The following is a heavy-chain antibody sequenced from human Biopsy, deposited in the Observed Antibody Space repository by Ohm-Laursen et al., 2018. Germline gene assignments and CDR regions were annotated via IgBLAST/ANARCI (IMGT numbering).Heavy chain of an antibody. D-gene: IGHD6-13*01. CDR3: AKTRGEARAAANF. CDR1: GFTFSNYA. V-gene: IGHV3-23*01. J-gene: IGHJ4*02. CDR2: VGGSGDST. Sequence: GSLRLSCTAAGFTFSNYAMTWVRQAPGKGLDWVSGVGGSGDSTYYADSVKGRFSISRDNSNSTLYLQMNSLRVDDTAVYYCAKTRGEARAAANFWGQGTLVTVSS.